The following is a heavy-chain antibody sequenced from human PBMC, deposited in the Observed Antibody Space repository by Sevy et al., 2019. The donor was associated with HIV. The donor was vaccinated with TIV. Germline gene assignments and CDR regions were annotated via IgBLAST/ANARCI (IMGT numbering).Heavy chain of an antibody. CDR3: ARDSGDYPYYFDH. J-gene: IGHJ4*02. D-gene: IGHD4-17*01. CDR1: GGSISSGLYS. V-gene: IGHV4-30-2*01. Sequence: SETLSLTCAVSGGSISSGLYSWNWIRQPPGRGLEWIGYIYHTGNTYYNPSLKTRVTISVDRSKNQFSLRLTSVTAADTAAYYCARDSGDYPYYFDHWGQGTLVTVSS. CDR2: IYHTGNT.